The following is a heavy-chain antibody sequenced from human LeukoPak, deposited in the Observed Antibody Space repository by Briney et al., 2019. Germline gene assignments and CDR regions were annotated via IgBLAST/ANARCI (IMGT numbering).Heavy chain of an antibody. CDR1: GGSISSGGYY. Sequence: SETLSLTCTVSGGSISSGGYYWSWIRQHPGKGLEWIGYIYYSGSTYYNPSLKSRVTISVDTSKNQFSLKLSSVTAADTAVYYCARSVDTAMGLMYYFDYWAQGTLVTVSS. CDR3: ARSVDTAMGLMYYFDY. CDR2: IYYSGST. V-gene: IGHV4-31*03. J-gene: IGHJ4*02. D-gene: IGHD5-18*01.